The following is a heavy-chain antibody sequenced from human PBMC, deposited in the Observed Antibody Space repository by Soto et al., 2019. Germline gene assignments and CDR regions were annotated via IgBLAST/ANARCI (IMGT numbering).Heavy chain of an antibody. CDR2: INPSGGST. D-gene: IGHD3-22*01. J-gene: IGHJ6*02. CDR1: GYTFTSYY. Sequence: VKVSCKASGYTFTSYYMHWVRQAPGQGLEWMGIINPSGGSTSYAQKFQGRVTMTRDTSTSTVYMELSSLRSEDTAVYYCARDIVPKLNYYDSSGYYRLYGMDVWGQGTTVTVSS. CDR3: ARDIVPKLNYYDSSGYYRLYGMDV. V-gene: IGHV1-46*01.